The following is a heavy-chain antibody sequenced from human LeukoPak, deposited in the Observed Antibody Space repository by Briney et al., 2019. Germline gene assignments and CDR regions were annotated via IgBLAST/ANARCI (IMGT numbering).Heavy chain of an antibody. Sequence: GGSLRLSCAASGFSFSSYAMTWVRQAPGKGLEWVSSITGSSGSTYYADSVKGRFTISRDNSQNTLYLQMSSLRADDTAVYYCAKVGDYYDSSGYLYWGQGTLVTVSS. D-gene: IGHD3-22*01. CDR1: GFSFSSYA. CDR2: ITGSSGST. J-gene: IGHJ4*02. CDR3: AKVGDYYDSSGYLY. V-gene: IGHV3-23*01.